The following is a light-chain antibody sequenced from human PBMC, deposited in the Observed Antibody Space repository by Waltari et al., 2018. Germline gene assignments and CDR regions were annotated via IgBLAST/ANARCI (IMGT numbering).Light chain of an antibody. J-gene: IGLJ3*02. V-gene: IGLV2-14*03. Sequence: QSALTQPASVSGSPGQSITISCTGTISDFVYYIYVSWYQPHPVKAPQLMIYDVSKRRSGVSKRLSVDKSGNTASMTISGLQAEDEEDYYCSSYTNSSTVVFGGGTKLTVL. CDR1: ISDFVYYIY. CDR3: SSYTNSSTVV. CDR2: DVS.